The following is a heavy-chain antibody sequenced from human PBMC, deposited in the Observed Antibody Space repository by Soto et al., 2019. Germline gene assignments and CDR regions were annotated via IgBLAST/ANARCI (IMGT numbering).Heavy chain of an antibody. CDR3: ARVGRGSSWYEGFDI. D-gene: IGHD6-13*01. Sequence: PSETLSLTCTFSGGSIISGDYYWSWIRQHPGKGLEWIGYIYYSGSTYYNPSLKSRVTISVDTSKNQFSLKLSSVTAADTAVYYCARVGRGSSWYEGFDIWGQGTMVTVSS. CDR1: GGSIISGDYY. J-gene: IGHJ3*02. CDR2: IYYSGST. V-gene: IGHV4-31*03.